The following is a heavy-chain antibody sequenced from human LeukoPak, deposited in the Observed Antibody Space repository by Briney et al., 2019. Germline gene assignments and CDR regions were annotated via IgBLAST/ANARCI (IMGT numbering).Heavy chain of an antibody. Sequence: ASVKVSCKASGYTFTSYYMHWVRQALGQGLEWMGIINPSGGSTSYAQKFQGRVTMTRDMSTSTVYMELSSLRSEDTAVYYCARDQYYYDSSGYYGIYDYWGQGTLVTVSS. CDR3: ARDQYYYDSSGYYGIYDY. J-gene: IGHJ4*02. CDR2: INPSGGST. V-gene: IGHV1-46*01. CDR1: GYTFTSYY. D-gene: IGHD3-22*01.